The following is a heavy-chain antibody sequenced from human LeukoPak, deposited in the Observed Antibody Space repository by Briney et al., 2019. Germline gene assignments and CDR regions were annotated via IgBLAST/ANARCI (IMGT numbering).Heavy chain of an antibody. V-gene: IGHV3-30*18. CDR3: AKDLGQGNYYDSSGYYPGYYFDY. J-gene: IGHJ4*02. CDR1: GFTFSSYG. CDR2: ISYDGSNK. Sequence: GGSLRLSCAASGFTFSSYGMHWARQAPGKGLEWVAVISYDGSNKYYADSVKGRFTISRDNSKNTLYLQMNSLRAEDTAVYYCAKDLGQGNYYDSSGYYPGYYFDYWGQGTLVTVSS. D-gene: IGHD3-22*01.